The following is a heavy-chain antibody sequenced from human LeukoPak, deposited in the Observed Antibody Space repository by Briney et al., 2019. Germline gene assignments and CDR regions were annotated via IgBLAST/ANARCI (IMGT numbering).Heavy chain of an antibody. CDR1: GYTFTGYF. D-gene: IGHD3-10*01. CDR2: INTNTGNP. Sequence: ASVKVSCKASGYTFTGYFMHWVRQAPGQGLEWMGWINTNTGNPTYAQGFTGRFVFSLDTSVSTAYLQISSLKAEDTAVYYCARGGLLWFGELPQDAFDIWGQGTMVTVSS. J-gene: IGHJ3*02. V-gene: IGHV7-4-1*02. CDR3: ARGGLLWFGELPQDAFDI.